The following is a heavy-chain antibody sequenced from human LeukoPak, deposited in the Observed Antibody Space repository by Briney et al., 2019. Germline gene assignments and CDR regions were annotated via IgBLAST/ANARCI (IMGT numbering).Heavy chain of an antibody. V-gene: IGHV1-69*01. CDR2: IIPIFGTA. CDR1: GGTFSSYA. CDR3: AREVQYYYDSSGYFDY. J-gene: IGHJ4*02. Sequence: SVKVSCKASGGTFSSYAISWVRQAPGQGLEWMGGIIPIFGTANYAQKFQGRVTITADESTSTAYMELSSLRSDDTAVYYCAREVQYYYDSSGYFDYWGQGTLVTVSS. D-gene: IGHD3-22*01.